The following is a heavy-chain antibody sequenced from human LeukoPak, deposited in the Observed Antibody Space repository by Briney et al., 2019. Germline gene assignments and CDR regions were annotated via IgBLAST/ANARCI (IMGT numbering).Heavy chain of an antibody. Sequence: VXVVSYDGNTKYYADSVKGRFTISRDNSKNIGYLQMNSLRAEDTAVYHCAKEKYNWNDYFDHWGQGTLVTVSS. D-gene: IGHD1-1*01. J-gene: IGHJ4*02. V-gene: IGHV3-30*18. CDR3: AKEKYNWNDYFDH. CDR2: VSYDGNTK.